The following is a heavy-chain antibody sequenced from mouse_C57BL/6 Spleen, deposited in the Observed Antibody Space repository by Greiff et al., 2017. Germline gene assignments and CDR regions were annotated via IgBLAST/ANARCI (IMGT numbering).Heavy chain of an antibody. CDR2: IYPGSGNT. V-gene: IGHV1-76*01. CDR1: GYTFTDYY. D-gene: IGHD2-4*01. CDR3: ARGGDYGGGRYFDV. J-gene: IGHJ1*03. Sequence: VQLQQSGAELVRPGASVKLSCKASGYTFTDYYINWVKQRPGQGLEWIARIYPGSGNTYYNEKFKGKATLTAEKSSSTAYMQRSSLTSEDSAVYFCARGGDYGGGRYFDVWGTGTTVTVSS.